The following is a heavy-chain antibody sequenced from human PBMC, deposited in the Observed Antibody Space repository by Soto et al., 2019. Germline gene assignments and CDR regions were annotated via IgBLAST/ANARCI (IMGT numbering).Heavy chain of an antibody. CDR1: GYTFTGYY. D-gene: IGHD2-15*01. J-gene: IGHJ4*02. CDR2: INPNSGGT. V-gene: IGHV1-2*04. Sequence: GASVKVSCKASGYTFTGYYMHWVRQAPGQGLEWMGWINPNSGGTNYAQKFQGWVTMTRDTSISTAYMELSRLRSDDTAVYYCAREPPQGYCSGGSCLTRPFDYWGQGTLVTVSS. CDR3: AREPPQGYCSGGSCLTRPFDY.